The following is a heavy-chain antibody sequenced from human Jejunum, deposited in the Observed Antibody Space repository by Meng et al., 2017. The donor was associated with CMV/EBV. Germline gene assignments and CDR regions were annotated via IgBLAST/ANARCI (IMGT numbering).Heavy chain of an antibody. CDR2: IHPKCGAM. CDR3: ARGGTELEHRRSWFDP. V-gene: IGHV1-2*02. J-gene: IGHJ5*02. CDR1: YIFRDHY. D-gene: IGHD1/OR15-1a*01. Sequence: YIFRDHYIYWVRQAPGQGLEWMGWIHPKCGAMNYEDKFQGRAAMTSDTSFSTAYMELRSLRSDDRAVYYCARGGTELEHRRSWFDPWGQGTLVTVSS.